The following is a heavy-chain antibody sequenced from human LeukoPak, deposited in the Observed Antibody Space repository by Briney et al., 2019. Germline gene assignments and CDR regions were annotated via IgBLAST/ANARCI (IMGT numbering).Heavy chain of an antibody. Sequence: GGSLRLSCAASGFTFSSSSMNWVRQAPGKGLEWVSYISSSSTYIYYADSVKGRFTISRDNSKNTLFLQMNSLRAEDTAVYYCARGPLCTTASCYTSGHLDPWGQGTLVTVSS. CDR1: GFTFSSSS. V-gene: IGHV3-21*04. CDR3: ARGPLCTTASCYTSGHLDP. CDR2: ISSSSTYI. J-gene: IGHJ5*02. D-gene: IGHD2-2*02.